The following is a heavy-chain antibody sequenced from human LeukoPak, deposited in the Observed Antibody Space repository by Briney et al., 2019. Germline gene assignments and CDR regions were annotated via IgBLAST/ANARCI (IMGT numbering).Heavy chain of an antibody. V-gene: IGHV4-31*03. CDR1: GGSISSAGYY. D-gene: IGHD5-18*01. J-gene: IGHJ4*02. CDR3: ASAPLGNSFGYMAY. CDR2: IYYTGRT. Sequence: SETLSLTCTVSGGSISSAGYYWNWIRQHPTEGLEWIGHIYYTGRTTYNPSVKSRVTISADTSKNQFSLKLNSVTAADTAVYFCASAPLGNSFGYMAYWGQGALVTVSS.